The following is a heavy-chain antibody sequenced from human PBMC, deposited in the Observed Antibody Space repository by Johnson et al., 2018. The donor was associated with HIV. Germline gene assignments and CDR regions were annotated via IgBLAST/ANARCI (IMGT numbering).Heavy chain of an antibody. D-gene: IGHD5-12*01. J-gene: IGHJ3*01. Sequence: VQLVESGGGVVQPGRSLRLSCAASGFTFSSYAMHWVRQAPGKGLEWVSAISGSGGSTYYADSVKGLFTISRDNSKNTLYLQMNSLRAEDTAVYYCAGVRGAIVATIFRVWGQGTMVTVSS. V-gene: IGHV3-23*04. CDR2: ISGSGGST. CDR3: AGVRGAIVATIFRV. CDR1: GFTFSSYA.